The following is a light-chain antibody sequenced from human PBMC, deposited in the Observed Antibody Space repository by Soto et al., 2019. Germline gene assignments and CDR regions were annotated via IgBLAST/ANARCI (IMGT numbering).Light chain of an antibody. V-gene: IGLV2-14*01. Sequence: QSVLTQPASVSGSPGQSIAISCTGTSSDVGGYNYVSWHQQHPGKAPKVLISVVSNRPSGVSNRFSGSKSGNTASLTISGLQAEDEADYYCSSFTTSSTLVVFGGGTQLTVL. CDR2: VVS. CDR1: SSDVGGYNY. J-gene: IGLJ2*01. CDR3: SSFTTSSTLVV.